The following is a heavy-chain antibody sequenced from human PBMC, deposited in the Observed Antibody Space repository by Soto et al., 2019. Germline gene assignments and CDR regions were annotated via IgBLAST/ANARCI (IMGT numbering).Heavy chain of an antibody. D-gene: IGHD2-21*02. J-gene: IGHJ3*02. CDR1: GFTVSTNY. CDR2: LYSGGST. Sequence: PGGSLRLSCAASGFTVSTNYMNWVRQAPGKGLEWVSVLYSGGSTYYADSVQGRFTISRDNSKNTLYLQINSLRGGDTAVYYCARAVTADDPFDIWGQGTMVTVSS. V-gene: IGHV3-53*05. CDR3: ARAVTADDPFDI.